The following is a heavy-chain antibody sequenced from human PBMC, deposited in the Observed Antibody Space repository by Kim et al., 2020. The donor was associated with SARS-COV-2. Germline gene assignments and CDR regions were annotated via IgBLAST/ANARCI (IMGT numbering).Heavy chain of an antibody. CDR1: GFTVSANY. CDR2: IYSGGRT. J-gene: IGHJ4*02. Sequence: GGSLRLSCAASGFTVSANYMNWVRQAPGRGPEWVSVIYSGGRTDYADSVKGRFTISRDNSKNTLYLQMNSLRAEDTAVYYCASGYPIDHWGQGTLVTVSS. D-gene: IGHD3-22*01. V-gene: IGHV3-53*01. CDR3: ASGYPIDH.